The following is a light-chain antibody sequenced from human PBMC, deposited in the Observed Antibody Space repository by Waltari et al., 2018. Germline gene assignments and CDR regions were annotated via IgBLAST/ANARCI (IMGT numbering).Light chain of an antibody. V-gene: IGKV3-11*01. J-gene: IGKJ5*01. Sequence: EIVLTQSPATLSLSPGERATLSCRASQRVSSYLAWYHQKSGQAPRLLIYDASNRATGIPARFSGSGSGTDFTLTISSLEPEDFAVYYCQQRSNWPPITFGQGTRLEIK. CDR1: QRVSSY. CDR3: QQRSNWPPIT. CDR2: DAS.